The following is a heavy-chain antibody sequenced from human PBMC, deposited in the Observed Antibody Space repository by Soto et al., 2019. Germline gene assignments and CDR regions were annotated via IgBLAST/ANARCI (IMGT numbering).Heavy chain of an antibody. J-gene: IGHJ6*04. CDR3: ESDDVLCDGGRCYGGPLDV. CDR2: IQSGGPT. D-gene: IGHD2-15*01. Sequence: EVHLVESGGGLVQPGGSLRLSCAASGFTVSSNYMHWVRQAPGKGLEWVALIQSGGPTYYSDSLKDSFTISSDTSVNTLKDQMDSLRAEETAGYCCESDDVLCDGGRCYGGPLDVWGKWTTVTVSS. CDR1: GFTVSSNY. V-gene: IGHV3-66*01.